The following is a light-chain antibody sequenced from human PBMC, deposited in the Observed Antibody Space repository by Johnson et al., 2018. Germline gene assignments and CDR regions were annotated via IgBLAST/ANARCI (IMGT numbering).Light chain of an antibody. CDR3: GTWDSSLSAGNV. CDR1: SSNIGNNY. CDR2: ENN. J-gene: IGLJ1*01. V-gene: IGLV1-51*02. Sequence: QSVLTQPPSVSAAPGQKVTISCSGSSSNIGNNYVSWYQQLPGTAPKLLIYENNKRPSGIPDRFSGSKSGTSATLGITVLQTGDEADYYCGTWDSSLSAGNVFGTVTKVTVL.